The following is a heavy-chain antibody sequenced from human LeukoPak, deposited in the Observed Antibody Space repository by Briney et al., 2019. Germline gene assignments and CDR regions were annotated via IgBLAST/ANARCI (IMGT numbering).Heavy chain of an antibody. CDR2: MYYSGSS. J-gene: IGHJ5*02. CDR3: ARYSGLPYNWFDP. D-gene: IGHD5-12*01. CDR1: GGSISSYY. V-gene: IGHV4-59*01. Sequence: KSSETLSLTCTVSGGSISSYYWNWIRQPPGKGLEWIGYMYYSGSSNYNPSLKSRVTISVDTSKNQFSLKLTSVAAADTAVYYCARYSGLPYNWFDPWGQGTLVTVSS.